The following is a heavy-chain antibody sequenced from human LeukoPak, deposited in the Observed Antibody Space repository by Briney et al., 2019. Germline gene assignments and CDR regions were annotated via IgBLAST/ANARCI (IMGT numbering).Heavy chain of an antibody. V-gene: IGHV3-23*01. J-gene: IGHJ4*02. CDR3: ARGEYGSGSYHIDY. CDR1: GFTFSTYA. Sequence: GGSLRLSCAASGFTFSTYAMSWVRQAPGKGLEWVASISGGGVSTYYADSVKGRFTISRDSSKNTLYLQMNSLRAEDTAVYYCARGEYGSGSYHIDYWGQGTLVTVSS. D-gene: IGHD3-10*01. CDR2: ISGGGVST.